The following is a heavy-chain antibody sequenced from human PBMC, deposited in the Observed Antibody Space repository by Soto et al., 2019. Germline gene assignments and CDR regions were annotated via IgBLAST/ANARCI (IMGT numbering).Heavy chain of an antibody. J-gene: IGHJ4*02. D-gene: IGHD2-2*01. CDR1: GFTFSSYA. CDR2: ISGSGGST. Sequence: PGGSLRLSCAASGFTFSSYAMSWVRQAPGKGLEWVSAISGSGGSTYYADSVKGRFTISRDNSKNTLYLQMNSLRAEDTAVYYCAKDPAVVPAAMLQDYWGQGTLVTVSS. CDR3: AKDPAVVPAAMLQDY. V-gene: IGHV3-23*01.